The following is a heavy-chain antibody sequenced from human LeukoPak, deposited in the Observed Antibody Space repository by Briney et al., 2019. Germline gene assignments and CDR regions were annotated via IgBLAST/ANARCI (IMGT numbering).Heavy chain of an antibody. V-gene: IGHV3-23*01. J-gene: IGHJ4*02. CDR1: GFTFSSYA. D-gene: IGHD2-2*01. CDR3: AAPGVPAATYYFDY. Sequence: GGSLRLSCAASGFTFSSYAMSWVRQAPGKGLEWVSVISDSGGSTYYADSVKGRFTISRDNSKSTLYLQMNSLRAEDTALYYCAAPGVPAATYYFDYWGQGTLVTVSS. CDR2: ISDSGGST.